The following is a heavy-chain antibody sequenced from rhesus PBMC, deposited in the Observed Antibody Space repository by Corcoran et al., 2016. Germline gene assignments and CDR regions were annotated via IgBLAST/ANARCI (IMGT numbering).Heavy chain of an antibody. CDR2: TYSRAKWYN. V-gene: IGHV6-1*01. Sequence: QVQLQESGPGLVKPSQTLSLTCAISGDSVSSNSATWNWIRQSPSRGLEWLGRTYSRAKWYNDSPQSGQNRISINPDTSKNQFSLQLNAVTPEDMAVYYCARLTYYNIWTGYYTFDYWGQGVLVTVSS. CDR1: GDSVSSNSAT. D-gene: IGHD3-3*01. J-gene: IGHJ4*01. CDR3: ARLTYYNIWTGYYTFDY.